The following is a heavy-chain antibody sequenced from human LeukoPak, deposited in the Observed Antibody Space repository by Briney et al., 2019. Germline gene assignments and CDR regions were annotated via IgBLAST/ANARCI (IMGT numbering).Heavy chain of an antibody. CDR3: ARVAAEVVGVPGAIGFGWLRRDYYYMDV. CDR2: TNPSGGST. CDR1: GYTFTSYY. Sequence: ASVKVSCKASGYTFTSYYMHWVRRAAGEGLGCLGITNPSGGSTSYAQKFQGRITMTRDMSTSTVYMELSSLRSEDTAVYYCARVAAEVVGVPGAIGFGWLRRDYYYMDVWGKGTTVTVSS. J-gene: IGHJ6*03. D-gene: IGHD2-2*02. V-gene: IGHV1-46*01.